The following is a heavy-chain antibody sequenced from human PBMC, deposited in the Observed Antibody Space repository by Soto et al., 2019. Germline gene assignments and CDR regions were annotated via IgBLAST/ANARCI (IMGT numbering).Heavy chain of an antibody. Sequence: QLQLQDSGPGLVKPSETLSLTCTVSGGSISSSTYYWGWIRQPPGKGLAWIGSIYYAGRTYYNPSLKSRVTMPVDTSKNQFSLKLSSVTAADKAVYYCARHRVAALPFDSWGQGTLVTVAS. D-gene: IGHD6-25*01. CDR2: IYYAGRT. CDR3: ARHRVAALPFDS. CDR1: GGSISSSTYY. V-gene: IGHV4-39*01. J-gene: IGHJ4*02.